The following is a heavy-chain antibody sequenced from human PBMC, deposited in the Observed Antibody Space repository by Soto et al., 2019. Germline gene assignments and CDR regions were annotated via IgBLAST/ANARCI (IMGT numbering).Heavy chain of an antibody. J-gene: IGHJ4*02. Sequence: ASVTVSFKTSGYTFTGYYIHWIRQAPGQGLEWMGWINPNSGDSDYSQEFQGRVTMTSDTSITTAYMQLTRLRSDDTAVYYCARREQWLENFDFWGQGTLVTVSS. CDR2: INPNSGDS. CDR1: GYTFTGYY. CDR3: ARREQWLENFDF. D-gene: IGHD6-19*01. V-gene: IGHV1-2*02.